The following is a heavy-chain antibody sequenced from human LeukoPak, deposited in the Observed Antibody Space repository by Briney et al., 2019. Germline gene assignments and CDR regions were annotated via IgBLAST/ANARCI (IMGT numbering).Heavy chain of an antibody. CDR2: IIPILGIE. CDR1: GGTFSSYA. CDR3: ARDLYSGQEGNAFDI. D-gene: IGHD5-12*01. Sequence: SVKVSCKASGGTFSSYAITWVRQALGQGIEWMRRIIPILGIENYAEKFQGKVKMIAVKSTDTANMELGSMCNEDTAVYYCARDLYSGQEGNAFDIWGQGTMENVSS. J-gene: IGHJ3*02. V-gene: IGHV1-69*04.